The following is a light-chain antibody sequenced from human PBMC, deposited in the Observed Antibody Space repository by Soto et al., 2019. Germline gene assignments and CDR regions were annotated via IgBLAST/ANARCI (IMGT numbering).Light chain of an antibody. Sequence: EIVLTQSPGTLSLSPGERATLSCRASQSVSNNYLAWYQQKPGQAPRLLIYGASNRATGIPDRFSGSGSGTDFTLTISRLEPEDFATYYCQQSYSTPPTFGQGTRLEI. CDR3: QQSYSTPPT. CDR1: QSVSNNY. V-gene: IGKV3-20*01. CDR2: GAS. J-gene: IGKJ5*01.